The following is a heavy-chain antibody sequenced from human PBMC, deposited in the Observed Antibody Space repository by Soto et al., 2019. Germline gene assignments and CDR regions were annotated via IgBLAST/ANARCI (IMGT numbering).Heavy chain of an antibody. CDR2: IYYSGST. CDR3: ASWVWPPPDYGMDV. CDR1: GGSISSGGYY. D-gene: IGHD3-16*01. Sequence: QVQLQESGPGLVKPSQTLSLTCTVSGGSISSGGYYWSWIRQHPGKGLEWIGYIYYSGSTYYNPSRKSRVTLSVDTSKNQFSLKLSSVTAADTAVYYCASWVWPPPDYGMDVWGQGTTVTVSS. J-gene: IGHJ6*02. V-gene: IGHV4-31*03.